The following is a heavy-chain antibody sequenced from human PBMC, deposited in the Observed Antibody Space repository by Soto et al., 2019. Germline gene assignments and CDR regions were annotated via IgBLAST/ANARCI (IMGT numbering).Heavy chain of an antibody. CDR3: AKNPNWNNLAHFDY. V-gene: IGHV3-23*01. Sequence: GGSLRLSCAASEFSFSTYAMSWVRQAPGKGLEWVSSTTGTGSTRNYADSVKGRFTISRDNSRNTLYLQMNSLRAEDTAVYYCAKNPNWNNLAHFDYWGQGALVTVSS. D-gene: IGHD1-1*01. CDR2: TTGTGSTR. J-gene: IGHJ4*02. CDR1: EFSFSTYA.